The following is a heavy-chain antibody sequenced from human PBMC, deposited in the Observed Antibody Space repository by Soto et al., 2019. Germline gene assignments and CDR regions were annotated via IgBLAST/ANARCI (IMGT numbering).Heavy chain of an antibody. J-gene: IGHJ5*02. CDR2: INHSGST. D-gene: IGHD1-26*01. V-gene: IGHV4-34*01. Sequence: PSETLSLTCAVYGGSFSGYYWSWIRQPPGKGLEWIGEINHSGSTNYNPSLKSRVTISVDTSKNQFSLKLSSVTAADTAVYYCAREAVGGWTPPSSSWFDPWGQGTLVTVSS. CDR3: AREAVGGWTPPSSSWFDP. CDR1: GGSFSGYY.